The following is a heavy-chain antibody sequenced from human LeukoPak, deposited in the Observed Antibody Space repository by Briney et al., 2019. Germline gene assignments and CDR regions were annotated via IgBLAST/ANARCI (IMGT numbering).Heavy chain of an antibody. Sequence: GASVKVSCKTSEYTFTGHYVHWVRQAPGQGLEWMGRSFPKRGHTNYARKYQGRVTITSETSIKTVHMELRGLNVDDTAVDYCVREWSPYTGVWYDVRGGVTFDLWGQGTLVAVS. CDR2: SFPKRGHT. CDR3: VREWSPYTGVWYDVRGGVTFDL. V-gene: IGHV1-2*06. J-gene: IGHJ4*02. CDR1: EYTFTGHY. D-gene: IGHD1-1*01.